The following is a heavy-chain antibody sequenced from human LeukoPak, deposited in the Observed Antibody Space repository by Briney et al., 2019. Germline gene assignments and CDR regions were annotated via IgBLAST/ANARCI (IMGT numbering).Heavy chain of an antibody. D-gene: IGHD1-26*01. V-gene: IGHV1-2*02. CDR2: INPNSGGT. CDR1: GYTFTGYY. J-gene: IGHJ4*02. CDR3: ARAVYSGNYHVGESDY. Sequence: ASVKVSCKASGYTFTGYYMHWVRQAPGQGLEWMGWINPNSGGTNYAQKFQGRVTMTRDTSISTAYMELSRLRSDDTAVYYCARAVYSGNYHVGESDYWGQGTLVTVSS.